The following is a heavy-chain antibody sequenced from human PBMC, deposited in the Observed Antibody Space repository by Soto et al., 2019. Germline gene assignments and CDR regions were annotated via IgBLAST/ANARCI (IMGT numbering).Heavy chain of an antibody. CDR1: GFSFSSYW. D-gene: IGHD3-9*01. V-gene: IGHV3-7*01. CDR2: IKQDGSDK. CDR3: ARVLRYGMSDY. J-gene: IGHJ4*02. Sequence: EVQLVESGGGLVQSGGSLRLSCAASGFSFSSYWMSWVRQAPGKGLEWVANIKQDGSDKDHMDSVKGRFSISRDNAKNSLYLQMNSVSAGETAVYYCARVLRYGMSDYWGQGTLVTVSS.